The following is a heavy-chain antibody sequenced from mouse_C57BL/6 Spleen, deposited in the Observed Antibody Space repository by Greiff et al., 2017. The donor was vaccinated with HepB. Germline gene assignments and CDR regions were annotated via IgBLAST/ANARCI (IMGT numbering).Heavy chain of an antibody. J-gene: IGHJ1*03. D-gene: IGHD2-2*01. CDR1: GFTFSDYG. CDR2: ISSGSSTI. V-gene: IGHV5-17*01. Sequence: EVQGVESGGGLVKPGGSLKLSCAASGFTFSDYGMHWVRQAPEKGLEWVAYISSGSSTIYYAYTVKGRFTISRDNAKNTLLLQMTSLRSEDTAMYYCSRPWGYDGYFDVWGTGTTVTVSS. CDR3: SRPWGYDGYFDV.